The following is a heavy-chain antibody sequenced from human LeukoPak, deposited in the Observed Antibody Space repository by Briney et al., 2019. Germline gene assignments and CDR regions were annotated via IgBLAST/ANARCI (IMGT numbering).Heavy chain of an antibody. D-gene: IGHD5-18*01. CDR1: GFTFSSYG. Sequence: GGSLRLSCAASGFTFSSYGMHWVRQAPGKGLEWVAVISYDGSNKYYADSVKGRFTISRDNSKNTLYLQMNSLRAEDTAVYYFAKEVNTAMVYYFDYWGQGTLVTVSS. CDR3: AKEVNTAMVYYFDY. V-gene: IGHV3-30*18. CDR2: ISYDGSNK. J-gene: IGHJ4*02.